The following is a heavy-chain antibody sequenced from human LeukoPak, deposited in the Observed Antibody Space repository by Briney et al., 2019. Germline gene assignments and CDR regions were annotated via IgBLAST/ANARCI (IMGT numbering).Heavy chain of an antibody. Sequence: ASVKVSCKASGYTFTGYYMHWVRQAPGQGLEWMGWINPNSGGTNYAQKFQGRVTMTRDTSISTAYVELSRLRSDDTAVYYCARIWNYGPYYYMDVWGKGTTVTVSS. D-gene: IGHD1-7*01. V-gene: IGHV1-2*02. J-gene: IGHJ6*03. CDR2: INPNSGGT. CDR3: ARIWNYGPYYYMDV. CDR1: GYTFTGYY.